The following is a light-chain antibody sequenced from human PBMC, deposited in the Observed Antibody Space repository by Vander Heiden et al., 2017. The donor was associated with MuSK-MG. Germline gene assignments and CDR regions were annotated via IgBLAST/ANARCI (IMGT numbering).Light chain of an antibody. Sequence: IQMAPSPSTLSASVGDRVTIPCRASQSISSYLNWYQQKPGKAPKLLIYAASSLQSGVPSRFSGSGSGTDFTLTISSLQPEDFATYYCQQSYSTPRTFGQGTKVEI. V-gene: IGKV1-39*01. CDR1: QSISSY. CDR2: AAS. J-gene: IGKJ1*01. CDR3: QQSYSTPRT.